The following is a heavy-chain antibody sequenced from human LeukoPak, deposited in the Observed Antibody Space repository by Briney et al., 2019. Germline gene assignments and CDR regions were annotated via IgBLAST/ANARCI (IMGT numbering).Heavy chain of an antibody. CDR3: ARRVRGVPFDY. CDR1: GGSFSGYY. Sequence: SETLSVTCAVYGGSFSGYYWSWIRQPRGKGLEWIGEINHSGSTNYNPSLKSRVTISVDTSKNQFSLKLSSVTAADTAVYYCARRVRGVPFDYWGQGTLVTVSS. V-gene: IGHV4-34*01. J-gene: IGHJ4*02. CDR2: INHSGST. D-gene: IGHD3-10*01.